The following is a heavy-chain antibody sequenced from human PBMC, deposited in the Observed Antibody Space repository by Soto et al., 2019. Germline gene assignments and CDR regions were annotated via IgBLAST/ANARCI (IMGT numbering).Heavy chain of an antibody. CDR2: THGGDANT. CDR1: GYIFSSYW. Sequence: GESLKISCKGSGYIFSSYWIGWVRQMPGKGLEWMGITHGGDANTRYSPSFQGHVTISVDKSISTAYVQWSSLKASDSAIYYCFRGGVTSRTFDYWGQGTLVTVSS. D-gene: IGHD3-16*01. V-gene: IGHV5-51*01. CDR3: FRGGVTSRTFDY. J-gene: IGHJ4*02.